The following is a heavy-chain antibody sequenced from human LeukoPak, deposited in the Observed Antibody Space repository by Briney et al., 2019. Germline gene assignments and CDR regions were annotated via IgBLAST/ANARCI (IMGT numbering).Heavy chain of an antibody. V-gene: IGHV4-4*02. J-gene: IGHJ1*01. CDR3: ARDGSSSWYGVAYFQH. CDR1: GGSISSSNW. D-gene: IGHD6-13*01. CDR2: IYHSGST. Sequence: SGTLSLTCAVSGGSISSSNWWSWVRQPPGKGLEWIGEIYHSGSTNYNPSLKSRVTISVDKSKNQFSLKLSSVTAADTAVYYCARDGSSSWYGVAYFQHWGQGTLVTVSS.